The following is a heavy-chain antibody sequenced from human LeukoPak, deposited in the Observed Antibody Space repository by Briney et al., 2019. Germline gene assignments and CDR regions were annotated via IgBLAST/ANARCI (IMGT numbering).Heavy chain of an antibody. D-gene: IGHD3-22*01. V-gene: IGHV4-39*07. J-gene: IGHJ1*01. CDR3: XXDSSSWYGYFQY. CDR1: GGSISSSSYY. CDR2: IYYNGST. Sequence: SETLSLTCKVSGGSISSSSYYWGWIRQPPGKGLEWVGSIYYNGSTYYHPSLKSRGTISVDTSKNQFSLQLNSVPPEDTAGYXXXXDSSSWYGYFQYWGQGTLVTVSS.